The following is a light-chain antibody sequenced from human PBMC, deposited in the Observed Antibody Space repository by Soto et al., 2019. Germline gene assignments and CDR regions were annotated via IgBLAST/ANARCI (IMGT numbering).Light chain of an antibody. V-gene: IGKV3-20*01. CDR2: GAS. Sequence: EIVLTQSPGTLSLSPGERATLSCRASQNVGTSLAWYQQQPGQAPRLFIYGASNRATGIPDRFSGSGSGTDFTLTISRLEPEDFAVYYCQQYDTSPPAMYTFGQGTKLEIK. CDR1: QNVGTS. CDR3: QQYDTSPPAMYT. J-gene: IGKJ2*01.